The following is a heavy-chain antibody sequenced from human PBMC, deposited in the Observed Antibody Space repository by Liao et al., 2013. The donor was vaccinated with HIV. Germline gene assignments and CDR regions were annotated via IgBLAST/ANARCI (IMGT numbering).Heavy chain of an antibody. CDR1: GDSINDYY. CDR2: ISGSGDI. CDR3: ARATFYKSFWTGQSGSDWFDP. V-gene: IGHV4-4*07. D-gene: IGHD3/OR15-3a*01. J-gene: IGHJ5*01. Sequence: QVQLRESGPGVVKPSETLSLNCTISGDSINDYYWSWIRQSAGRGLEWIGHISGSGDINYNPSLNGRVTLSLDTPRNQFSLTLKSVTATDTAVYFCARATFYKSFWTGQSGSDWFDPWGQGTLVIVSS.